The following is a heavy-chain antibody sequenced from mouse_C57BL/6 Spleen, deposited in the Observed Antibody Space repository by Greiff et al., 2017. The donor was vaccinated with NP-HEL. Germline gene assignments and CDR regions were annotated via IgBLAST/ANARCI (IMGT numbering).Heavy chain of an antibody. CDR1: GFTFSSYA. D-gene: IGHD5-1*01. CDR2: ISSGGDYI. CDR3: TRVPTDWYFDV. V-gene: IGHV5-9-1*02. Sequence: EVKLEESGEGLVKPGGSLKLSCAASGFTFSSYAMSWVRQTPEKRLEWVAYISSGGDYIYYADTVKGRFTISRDNARNTLYLQMSSLKSEDTAMYYCTRVPTDWYFDVWGTGTTVTVSS. J-gene: IGHJ1*03.